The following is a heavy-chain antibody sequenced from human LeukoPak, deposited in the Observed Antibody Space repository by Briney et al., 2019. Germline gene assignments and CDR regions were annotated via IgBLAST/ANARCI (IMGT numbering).Heavy chain of an antibody. CDR1: GFTFSSYS. D-gene: IGHD3-22*01. V-gene: IGHV3-21*01. J-gene: IGHJ4*02. CDR2: ISSGSSYI. CDR3: ARDRTPSYYDSSGYYRSFDY. Sequence: GGSLRLSCAASGFTFSSYSMNWVRQAPGKGLEWVSSISSGSSYIYYADSVKGRFTISRDNAKNSLYLQMNSLRAEDTAVYYCARDRTPSYYDSSGYYRSFDYWGQGTLVTVSS.